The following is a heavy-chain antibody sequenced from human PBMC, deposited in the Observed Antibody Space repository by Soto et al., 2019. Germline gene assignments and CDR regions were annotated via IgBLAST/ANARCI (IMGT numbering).Heavy chain of an antibody. V-gene: IGHV3-30-3*01. D-gene: IGHD2-21*01. Sequence: QVQLVESGGGVVQPGTSLRLSCAASGFAFSTFALHWVRQAPGKGLEWVSLVSNDGDRTYYAESVKGRFTISRDASSNKLYLQMHSLRPEDTAVYYCGAYLYCPYDCTQIAFDNWGQGTLVAVS. CDR1: GFAFSTFA. CDR2: VSNDGDRT. CDR3: GAYLYCPYDCTQIAFDN. J-gene: IGHJ3*02.